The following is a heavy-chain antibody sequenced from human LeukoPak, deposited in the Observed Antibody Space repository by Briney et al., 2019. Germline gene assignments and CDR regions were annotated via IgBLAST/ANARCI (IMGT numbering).Heavy chain of an antibody. Sequence: ASVKVSCKASGGTFSSYAISWVRQAPGQGLEWMGRIIPILGIVNYAQKFQGRVTITADKSTSTAYMELSSLRSEDTAVYYCAREGIDIVVVPALDYWGQGTLVTVSS. J-gene: IGHJ4*02. V-gene: IGHV1-69*04. CDR3: AREGIDIVVVPALDY. CDR1: GGTFSSYA. CDR2: IIPILGIV. D-gene: IGHD2-2*01.